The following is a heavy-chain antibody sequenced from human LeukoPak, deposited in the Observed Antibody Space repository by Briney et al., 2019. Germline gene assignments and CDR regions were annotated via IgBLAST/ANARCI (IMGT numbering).Heavy chain of an antibody. V-gene: IGHV3-13*01. D-gene: IGHD1/OR15-1a*01. CDR1: GFAFSSYD. CDR2: IGAFGDT. J-gene: IGHJ4*02. Sequence: GGSLRLSCAASGFAFSSYDMHWVRQASGKGLEWVSGIGAFGDTYYGVAVRGRFTISRDKAKNSLYLQMNSLGAGDTAVYFCARAASYNHNNRPYLFDSWGQGTLVAVSS. CDR3: ARAASYNHNNRPYLFDS.